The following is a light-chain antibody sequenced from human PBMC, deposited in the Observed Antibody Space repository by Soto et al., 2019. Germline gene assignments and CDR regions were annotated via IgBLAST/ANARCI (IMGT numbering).Light chain of an antibody. CDR3: QQSYGTPIT. CDR1: QSISRY. Sequence: DILMTQSPSSLSASVGDRFTITCRASQSISRYLNWYQQKPGKAPNLLIYVASSLQSEVPSRFSGSGSGTDFTLTITSLQPEDFATYYCQQSYGTPITFGQGTRLEIK. CDR2: VAS. V-gene: IGKV1-39*01. J-gene: IGKJ5*01.